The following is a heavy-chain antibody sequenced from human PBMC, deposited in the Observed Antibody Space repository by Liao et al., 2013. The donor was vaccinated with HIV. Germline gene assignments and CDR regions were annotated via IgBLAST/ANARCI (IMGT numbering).Heavy chain of an antibody. Sequence: QVQLHESGPGLVKPSETLSLTCTVSGASISTYFWSWIRQPAGKGLEWIGRIHASGSTNYNPSLKSRVTISVDSSKNQFSLKLSSVTAADTAVYYCARVHSTSWTLDPFDYWGQGTLVTVSS. CDR1: GASISTYF. CDR3: ARVHSTSWTLDPFDY. D-gene: IGHD6-13*01. CDR2: IHASGST. J-gene: IGHJ4*02. V-gene: IGHV4-4*07.